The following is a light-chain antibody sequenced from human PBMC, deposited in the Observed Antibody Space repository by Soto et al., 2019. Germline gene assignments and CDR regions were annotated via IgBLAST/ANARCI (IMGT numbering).Light chain of an antibody. CDR1: QRVSSS. V-gene: IGKV3-11*01. Sequence: EIVLTQSPVTLSLSPGERATLSCRASQRVSSSLAWYQQKPGQAPSLLIYDASNRATGIPARFSGSGSETDLNLTVSSLEPEDCEVYYFQKRSNLPLYFGGGTKVEIK. CDR2: DAS. J-gene: IGKJ4*01. CDR3: QKRSNLPLY.